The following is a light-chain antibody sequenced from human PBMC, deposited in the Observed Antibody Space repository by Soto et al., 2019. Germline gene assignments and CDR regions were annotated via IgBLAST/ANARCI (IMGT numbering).Light chain of an antibody. Sequence: QSALTQPASESGSPGQSITISCTGTSSDIGRYNYVSWYQQYPGKAPKFMIYDVSNRPSGVSNRFSGSKSGNTASLTISGLQAEYEADYYCSSYISSSTYVFGTGTKLTVL. CDR2: DVS. CDR1: SSDIGRYNY. V-gene: IGLV2-14*03. J-gene: IGLJ1*01. CDR3: SSYISSSTYV.